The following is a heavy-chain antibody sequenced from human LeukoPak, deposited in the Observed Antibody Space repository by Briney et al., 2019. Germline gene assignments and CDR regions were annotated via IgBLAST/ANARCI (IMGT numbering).Heavy chain of an antibody. D-gene: IGHD3-22*01. CDR1: GFTFSSYE. J-gene: IGHJ4*02. V-gene: IGHV3-48*03. Sequence: GGSLRLSCAASGFTFSSYEMNWVRQAPGKGLEWVSYISSSGSTIYYADSVKGRFTISRDNSKNTLYLQMNSLRAEDTAVYYCAIFYYDSSGYFFDYWGQGTLVTVSS. CDR3: AIFYYDSSGYFFDY. CDR2: ISSSGSTI.